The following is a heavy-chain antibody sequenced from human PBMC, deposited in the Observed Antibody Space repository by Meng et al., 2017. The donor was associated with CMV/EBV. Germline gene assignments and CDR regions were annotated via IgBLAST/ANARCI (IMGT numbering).Heavy chain of an antibody. CDR2: MNSDGSST. J-gene: IGHJ4*02. CDR1: GFTFSSYW. CDR3: ARGTAYYDFWSNYYTFDY. Sequence: GESLKISCAASGFTFSSYWMHWVRQAPGKGLVWVSHMNSDGSSTSYADSVKGRFTISRDNAKNTLYLQMNSLRAEDTAVYYCARGTAYYDFWSNYYTFDYWGQGTLVTVSS. D-gene: IGHD3-3*01. V-gene: IGHV3-74*01.